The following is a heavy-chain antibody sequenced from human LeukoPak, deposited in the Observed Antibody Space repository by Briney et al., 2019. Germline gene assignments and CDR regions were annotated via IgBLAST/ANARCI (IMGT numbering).Heavy chain of an antibody. CDR3: ARAGECSGGSCYGDLDY. CDR1: GFTFSSYA. D-gene: IGHD2-15*01. J-gene: IGHJ4*02. Sequence: GGSLRLSCAASGFTFSSYAMHWVRQAPGKGLEWVAVISYDGSNKYYADSVKGRFTISRDNSKNTLYLQMNSLRAEDTAVYYCARAGECSGGSCYGDLDYWGQGTLVTVSS. V-gene: IGHV3-30*04. CDR2: ISYDGSNK.